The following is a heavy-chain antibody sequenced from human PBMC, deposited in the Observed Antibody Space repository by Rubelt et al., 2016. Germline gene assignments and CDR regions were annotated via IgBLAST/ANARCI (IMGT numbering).Heavy chain of an antibody. J-gene: IGHJ4*02. D-gene: IGHD6-13*01. CDR1: GYTFTCYG. V-gene: IGHV1-2*04. Sequence: QVQLVQSGAEVKKPGASVKVSCKASGYTFTCYGISWVRQAPGQGLEWMGWINPNSGGTNEVRKCQGWVTMTRDTAISTAYMELSRRGSDDTAVYYGAREAIAAAGGFDYWGEGTRVTVSA. CDR2: INPNSGGT. CDR3: AREAIAAAGGFDY.